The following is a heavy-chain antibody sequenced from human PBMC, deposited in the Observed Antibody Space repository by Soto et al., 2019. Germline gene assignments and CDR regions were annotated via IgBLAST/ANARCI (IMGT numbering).Heavy chain of an antibody. J-gene: IGHJ4*02. V-gene: IGHV3-23*01. Sequence: GGSLRLSCAASGFTFSSYAMSWVRQAPGKGLEWVSAISGSGGSTYYADTVKGRFTISRDNSKNTLYLQMNSLRAEDTALYYCAKDSEVVVVPAASDYWGQGTLVTVSS. CDR2: ISGSGGST. CDR1: GFTFSSYA. CDR3: AKDSEVVVVPAASDY. D-gene: IGHD2-2*01.